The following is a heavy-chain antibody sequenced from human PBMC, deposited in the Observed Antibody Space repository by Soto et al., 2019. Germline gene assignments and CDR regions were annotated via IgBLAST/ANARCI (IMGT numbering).Heavy chain of an antibody. Sequence: QVQLVESGGGVVQPGRSLRLSCAASGFTFSSYGMHWVRQAPGKGPEWVAVIWYDETNIWYAESVKGRFTISRDNPKNTLYLQMNSLRAEDTAVYYCAKYSEAYSGYDPFDFWGPGTLVTVSS. V-gene: IGHV3-33*06. CDR2: IWYDETNI. D-gene: IGHD5-12*01. CDR1: GFTFSSYG. CDR3: AKYSEAYSGYDPFDF. J-gene: IGHJ4*02.